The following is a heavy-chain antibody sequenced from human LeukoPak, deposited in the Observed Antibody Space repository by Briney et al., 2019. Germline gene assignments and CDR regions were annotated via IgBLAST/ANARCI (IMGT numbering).Heavy chain of an antibody. D-gene: IGHD1-26*01. Sequence: GGSLTLSCTASGFTFSRYDMSWVRQAPGKGLEWFSDICGSGGSTYYADSVKGRFTISRDNSKITLDVQMNSLSGEDRAVYYFAKAAFPTTGYFDYWGQGTLVTVSS. V-gene: IGHV3-23*01. CDR1: GFTFSRYD. CDR3: AKAAFPTTGYFDY. J-gene: IGHJ4*02. CDR2: ICGSGGST.